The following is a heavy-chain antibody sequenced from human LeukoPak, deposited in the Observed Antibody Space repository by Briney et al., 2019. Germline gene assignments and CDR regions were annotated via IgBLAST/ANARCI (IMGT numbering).Heavy chain of an antibody. J-gene: IGHJ4*02. V-gene: IGHV1-69*01. Sequence: AASVTVSCKASGGTFTTYAISGVRQAPGQGLEWMGGSIPIFGTANYAQKFQGRVTITADESTSTAYMELSSLRSEDTAVYYCARDMSPYYYDSSGYYYGYWGQGTLVTVSS. CDR2: SIPIFGTA. CDR3: ARDMSPYYYDSSGYYYGY. D-gene: IGHD3-22*01. CDR1: GGTFTTYA.